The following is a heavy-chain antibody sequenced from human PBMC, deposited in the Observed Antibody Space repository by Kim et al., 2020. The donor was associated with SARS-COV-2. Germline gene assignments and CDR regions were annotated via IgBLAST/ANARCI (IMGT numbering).Heavy chain of an antibody. CDR3: ERNNWGIDY. V-gene: IGHV3-74*01. Sequence: GRDRSYAASVTGRFTISRDNARNTLFLQMNSQTAADTAGYYCERNNWGIDYWGQGTRVTVSS. CDR2: GRDR. D-gene: IGHD7-27*01. J-gene: IGHJ4*02.